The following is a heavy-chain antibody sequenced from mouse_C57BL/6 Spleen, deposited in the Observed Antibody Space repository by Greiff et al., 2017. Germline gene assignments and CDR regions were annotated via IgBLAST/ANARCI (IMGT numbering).Heavy chain of an antibody. CDR2: IYPGDGDT. V-gene: IGHV1-80*01. J-gene: IGHJ4*01. CDR1: GYAFSSYW. D-gene: IGHD2-3*01. Sequence: VQLQQSGAELVKPGASVKISCKASGYAFSSYWMNWVKQRPGKGLEWIGQIYPGDGDTNYNGKFKGKATLTADKSSSTAYMQLSSLTSEDSAVYFCASPIYDGYYAMDYWGLGTSVTVSS. CDR3: ASPIYDGYYAMDY.